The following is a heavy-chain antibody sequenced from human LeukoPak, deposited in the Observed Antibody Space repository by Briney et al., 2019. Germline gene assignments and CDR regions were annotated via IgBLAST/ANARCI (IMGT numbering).Heavy chain of an antibody. Sequence: PGGSLRLSCAASGFTFSSYAMHWVRQAPGKGLEWVAVISYDGSNKYYADSVKGRFTISRDNSKNTLYLQMNSLRAEDTAVYYCARDLPQRGAPHAFDIWGQGTMVTVSS. CDR1: GFTFSSYA. J-gene: IGHJ3*02. D-gene: IGHD1-26*01. V-gene: IGHV3-30-3*01. CDR2: ISYDGSNK. CDR3: ARDLPQRGAPHAFDI.